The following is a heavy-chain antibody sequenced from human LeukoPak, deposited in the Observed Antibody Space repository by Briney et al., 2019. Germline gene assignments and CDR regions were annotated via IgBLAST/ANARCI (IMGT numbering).Heavy chain of an antibody. V-gene: IGHV3-21*01. D-gene: IGHD5-18*01. Sequence: GGSLRLSCAASGFTFSSYSMNWVRQAPGKGLEWVSSISSSSSYIYYADAVKGRFTISRDNAKNSLYLQMNSLRAEDTAVYYCARGGGIQPFDYWGQGTLVTVSS. CDR3: ARGGGIQPFDY. CDR2: ISSSSSYI. CDR1: GFTFSSYS. J-gene: IGHJ4*02.